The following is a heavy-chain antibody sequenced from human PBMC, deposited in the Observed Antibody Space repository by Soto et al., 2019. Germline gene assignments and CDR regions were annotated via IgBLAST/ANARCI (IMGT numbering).Heavy chain of an antibody. CDR1: GYTFTSYG. CDR2: ISAYNGKK. V-gene: IGHV1-18*01. CDR3: AREFSVTIFGVVTHPFDI. Sequence: ASVKVSCKASGYTFTSYGISWVRQAPGQGLEWKGWISAYNGKKKYAQKIQGRVKITTNKSTSTKNKEQRNLKTDDTAVYYCAREFSVTIFGVVTHPFDIWGQGTMVTVSS. D-gene: IGHD3-3*01. J-gene: IGHJ3*02.